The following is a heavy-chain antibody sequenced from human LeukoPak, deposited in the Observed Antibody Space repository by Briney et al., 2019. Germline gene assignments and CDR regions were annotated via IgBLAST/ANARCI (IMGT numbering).Heavy chain of an antibody. CDR1: GFTFSSYG. D-gene: IGHD3-10*01. V-gene: IGHV3-30*18. J-gene: IGHJ6*03. Sequence: PGGSLRLSCAASGFTFSSYGMHWVRQAPGKGLEWVAVISYDGSNKYYADSVKGRFTISRDNSKNTLYLQMNSLRAEDTAVYYCAKDGGEIVYGSGRIYYYYYYMDVWGKGTTVTISS. CDR3: AKDGGEIVYGSGRIYYYYYYMDV. CDR2: ISYDGSNK.